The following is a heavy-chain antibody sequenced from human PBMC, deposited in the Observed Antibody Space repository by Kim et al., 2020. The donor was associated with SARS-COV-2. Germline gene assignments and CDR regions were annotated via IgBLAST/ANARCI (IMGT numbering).Heavy chain of an antibody. CDR1: GGSISSSTFY. D-gene: IGHD6-19*01. CDR3: ARLMSIGWYFDY. CDR2: VYYSGST. Sequence: SETLSLTCTVSGGSISSSTFYWGWIRQSPGKGLEWVGSVYYSGSTYYNPYLQSRLTILVDTSRNQFSLRLSSVTAADTTIYYCARLMSIGWYFDYWGQGTLVTVSS. V-gene: IGHV4-39*01. J-gene: IGHJ4*02.